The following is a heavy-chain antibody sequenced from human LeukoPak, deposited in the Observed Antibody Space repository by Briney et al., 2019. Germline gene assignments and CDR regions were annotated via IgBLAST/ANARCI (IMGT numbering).Heavy chain of an antibody. Sequence: GGSLRLSCAASGFSFSDYYMSWIRQAPGKGLEWGSYISSSGSTIYYADSVKGRFTISRDNARYSLYLQMNSLRAEDTAVYYCAREGYDSSGYYTDYWGQGTLVTVSS. CDR2: ISSSGSTI. V-gene: IGHV3-11*04. D-gene: IGHD3-22*01. J-gene: IGHJ4*02. CDR1: GFSFSDYY. CDR3: AREGYDSSGYYTDY.